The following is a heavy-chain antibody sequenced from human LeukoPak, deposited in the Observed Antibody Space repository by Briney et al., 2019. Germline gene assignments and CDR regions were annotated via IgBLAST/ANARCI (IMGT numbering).Heavy chain of an antibody. CDR2: ISAYNGNT. CDR1: GYTFTSYG. J-gene: IGHJ3*02. CDR3: ARIRDGYNDAYDI. D-gene: IGHD5-24*01. Sequence: VASVKVSCKASGYTFTSYGISWVRQAPGQGLEWMGWISAYNGNTNYAQKLQGRVTMTTDTSTSTAYMELRSLRSEDTAIYYCARIRDGYNDAYDIWGQGTVVTVPS. V-gene: IGHV1-18*01.